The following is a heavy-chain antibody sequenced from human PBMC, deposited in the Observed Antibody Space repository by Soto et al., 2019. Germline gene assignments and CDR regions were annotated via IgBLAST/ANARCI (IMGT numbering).Heavy chain of an antibody. J-gene: IGHJ4*02. CDR3: AQDYYDSSGYPPHY. V-gene: IGHV3-23*01. D-gene: IGHD3-22*01. CDR2: ISGSGYST. CDR1: GFSFNNYA. Sequence: GGSLRLSCAASGFSFNNYAMNWVRQAPGKGLEWVSVISGSGYSTYYADSVKGRFTISRDNSKNTLYLQMNSLRAGDTAIYYCAQDYYDSSGYPPHYWGQGTLVTVSS.